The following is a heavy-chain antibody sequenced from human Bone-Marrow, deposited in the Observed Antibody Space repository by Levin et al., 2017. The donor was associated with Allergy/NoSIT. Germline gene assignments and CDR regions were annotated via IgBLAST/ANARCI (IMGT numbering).Heavy chain of an antibody. CDR2: TFYTGSA. V-gene: IGHV4-30-4*01. CDR3: ARGGGGYSESNWYAFDI. D-gene: IGHD2-15*01. Sequence: SETLSLTCTVSGGSLSSGDYWWSWIRQPPGKGLEWIAYTFYTGSAYYNSSLKSRISTSVDLSKNQFSLKLTFVTAADTAVYYCARGGGGYSESNWYAFDIWGQGTMVTVSS. CDR1: GGSLSSGDYW. J-gene: IGHJ3*02.